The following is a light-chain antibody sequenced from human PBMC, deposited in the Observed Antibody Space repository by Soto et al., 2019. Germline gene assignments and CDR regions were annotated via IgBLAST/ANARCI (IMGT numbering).Light chain of an antibody. J-gene: IGLJ1*01. V-gene: IGLV2-23*01. CDR3: CSYAGSKYYV. CDR1: SNDVGSYNL. Sequence: QSVLTQPASVSGSPGQSITISCTGTSNDVGSYNLVSWYQHHPGKAPKLMIFEGSKRPSGVSNRFSGSKSGNTASLTISGLQAEDEADFYCCSYAGSKYYVFGPGTKVTVL. CDR2: EGS.